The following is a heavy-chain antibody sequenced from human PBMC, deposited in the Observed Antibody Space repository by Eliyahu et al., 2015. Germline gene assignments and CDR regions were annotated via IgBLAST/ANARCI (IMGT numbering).Heavy chain of an antibody. CDR3: AKERGSDWGNFDS. CDR1: GFXFDAYA. J-gene: IGHJ4*02. Sequence: EVQLLESGGGLLQPGGSLSLXCAASGFXFDAYAMXWVRQAPGKGLQWVSTIDVAGSDTYYTDSVRGRFTSSRDNSKNTLYLQMNNLRAEDTAVYYCAKERGSDWGNFDSWGQGTLVTVSS. V-gene: IGHV3-23*01. CDR2: IDVAGSDT. D-gene: IGHD1-26*01.